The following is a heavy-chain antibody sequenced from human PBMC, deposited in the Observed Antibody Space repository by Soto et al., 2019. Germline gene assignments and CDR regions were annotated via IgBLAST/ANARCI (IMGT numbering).Heavy chain of an antibody. D-gene: IGHD3-10*01. CDR3: LKNSGWFNT. CDR2: IDGSGGIT. V-gene: IGHV3-23*01. J-gene: IGHJ5*02. Sequence: PGGSLRLSCAASGFTFGTTDMSWVRQAPGEGLEWVSTIDGSGGITYYADSVKGRFTISRDNSRNTVYLQMNSLRGDDTALYYCLKNSGWFNTWGQGDLVTVSS. CDR1: GFTFGTTD.